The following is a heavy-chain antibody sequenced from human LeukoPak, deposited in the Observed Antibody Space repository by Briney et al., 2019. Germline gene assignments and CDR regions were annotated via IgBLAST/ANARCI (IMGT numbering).Heavy chain of an antibody. D-gene: IGHD2-2*01. J-gene: IGHJ4*02. Sequence: ASVTVSCKASGYTFTGYYMHWVRQAPGQGLEWMGWINPNSGGTNYAQKFQGRVTMTRDTSISTAYMELSRLRSDDTAVYYCARVARGSSTSCTDYWGQGTLVTVSS. CDR2: INPNSGGT. CDR3: ARVARGSSTSCTDY. V-gene: IGHV1-2*02. CDR1: GYTFTGYY.